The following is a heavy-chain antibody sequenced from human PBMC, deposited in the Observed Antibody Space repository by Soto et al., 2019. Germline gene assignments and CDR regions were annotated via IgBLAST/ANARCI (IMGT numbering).Heavy chain of an antibody. CDR3: ARDKDTSGEYYYYYGMDV. D-gene: IGHD3-16*01. V-gene: IGHV3-21*01. Sequence: EVQLVESGGGLVKPGGSLRLSCTASGFTFSSHSMNWVRQAPGKGLEWLSSISSSDSYRFYADSVKGRFTISRDNAKNSLYLQMSRLRAEDTAVYYCARDKDTSGEYYYYYGMDVWGQGPTVTVSS. CDR1: GFTFSSHS. J-gene: IGHJ6*02. CDR2: ISSSDSYR.